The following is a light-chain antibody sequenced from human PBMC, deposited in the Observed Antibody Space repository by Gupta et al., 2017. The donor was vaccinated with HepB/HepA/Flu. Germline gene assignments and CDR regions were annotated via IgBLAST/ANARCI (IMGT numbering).Light chain of an antibody. CDR3: CSYASSGTLL. CDR2: EVN. Sequence: SALTQPASVSGSPGQSITISCTGPSRDIGSYNLVSWYQQHPGKAPKIMIFEVNKRPSGVSNRFSASKSGNTASLTISGLQPEDETDYFCCSYASSGTLLFGGGTKLTVL. J-gene: IGLJ2*01. CDR1: SRDIGSYNL. V-gene: IGLV2-23*01.